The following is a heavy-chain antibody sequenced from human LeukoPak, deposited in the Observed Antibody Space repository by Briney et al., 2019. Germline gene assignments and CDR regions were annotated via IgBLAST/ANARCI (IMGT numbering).Heavy chain of an antibody. V-gene: IGHV3-21*01. J-gene: IGHJ3*02. CDR3: ARVQYSAYEDAFDI. CDR2: ISSSSSYI. Sequence: PGGSLRLSCAASGFTFSSYSMNWARQAPGKGLEWVSSISSSSSYIYYADSVKGRFTISRDNAKNSLYLQMNSLRAEDTAVYYCARVQYSAYEDAFDIWGQGTMVTVSS. D-gene: IGHD5-12*01. CDR1: GFTFSSYS.